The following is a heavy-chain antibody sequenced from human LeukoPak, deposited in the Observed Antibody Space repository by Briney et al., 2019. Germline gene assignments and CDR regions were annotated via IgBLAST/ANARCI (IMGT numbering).Heavy chain of an antibody. D-gene: IGHD3-3*01. Sequence: GGSLRLSCVASGVTVSNHMSWVRQAPGKGLEWVSVIDGGSSTYYADSVKGRFTISRDNSKNTLYLQMNSLRAEDTAVYYCAREDSVSYYDSWSGYQTLDYWGQGTLVTVSS. V-gene: IGHV3-66*01. CDR3: AREDSVSYYDSWSGYQTLDY. CDR1: GVTVSNH. J-gene: IGHJ4*02. CDR2: IDGGSST.